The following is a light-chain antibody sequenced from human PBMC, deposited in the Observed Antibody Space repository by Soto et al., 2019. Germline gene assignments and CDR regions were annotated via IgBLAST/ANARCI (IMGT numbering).Light chain of an antibody. Sequence: EIVLTQSPATLSLSPGERATLSCRASQSVSSYLAWYQQKPGQAPRLLIHDASSRATGIPARFSGSGSETDFKFTLSSLEPEDSAVYYCQLRSNWPPAITFGQGTRLEIK. CDR1: QSVSSY. V-gene: IGKV3-11*01. CDR2: DAS. J-gene: IGKJ5*01. CDR3: QLRSNWPPAIT.